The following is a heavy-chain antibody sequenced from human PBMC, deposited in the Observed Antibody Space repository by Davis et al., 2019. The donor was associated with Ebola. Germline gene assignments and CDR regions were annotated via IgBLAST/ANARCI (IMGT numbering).Heavy chain of an antibody. CDR2: ISSSSSTI. D-gene: IGHD2-2*01. V-gene: IGHV3-48*02. Sequence: PGGSLRLSCAASGFTFSSYSMNWVRQAPGKGLEWVSYISSSSSTIYYADSVKGRFTISRDNAKNSLYLQMNSLRDEDTAVYYCAQRVVPAANAYYYYYMDVWGKGTTVTVSS. CDR1: GFTFSSYS. J-gene: IGHJ6*03. CDR3: AQRVVPAANAYYYYYMDV.